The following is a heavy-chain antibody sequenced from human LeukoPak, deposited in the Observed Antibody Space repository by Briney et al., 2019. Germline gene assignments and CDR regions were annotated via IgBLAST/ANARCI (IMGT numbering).Heavy chain of an antibody. CDR2: INPNNGFT. V-gene: IGHV1-2*02. J-gene: IGHJ3*01. D-gene: IGHD1-1*01. CDR3: ARDRGARLERFYAFDF. CDR1: GYAFTGSY. Sequence: GASVKVSCKAAGYAFTGSYIHWVRPAPGQGLEWMGWINPNNGFTAYAQNFQGRVTMTRDTSISTAYMDLSRLTSDDTAVYFCARDRGARLERFYAFDFWGQGTTVTVSS.